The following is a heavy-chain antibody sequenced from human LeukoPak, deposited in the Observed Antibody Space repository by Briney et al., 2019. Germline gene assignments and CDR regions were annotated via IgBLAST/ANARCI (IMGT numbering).Heavy chain of an antibody. Sequence: ASVKVSCKASGYTFTSYGISWVRQAPGQGLEWMGWISAYNGNTNYAQKLQDRVTMTTDTSTSTAYMELRSLRSDDTAVYYCAREISRGDAFDIWGQGTMVTVSS. J-gene: IGHJ3*02. D-gene: IGHD2-2*01. V-gene: IGHV1-18*01. CDR2: ISAYNGNT. CDR1: GYTFTSYG. CDR3: AREISRGDAFDI.